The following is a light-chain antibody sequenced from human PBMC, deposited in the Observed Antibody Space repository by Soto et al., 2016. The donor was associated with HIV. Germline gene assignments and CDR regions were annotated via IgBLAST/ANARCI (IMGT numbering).Light chain of an antibody. CDR1: QDITTW. V-gene: IGKV1-5*03. Sequence: DIQMTQSPSTLSASVGDRVTITCRASQDITTWLAWYQQKPGKPPNLLIYKASNLQNGVPSRFSGSGSGTEFTLSINSLQPDDFATYYCLQDYNYPRTFGQGTKLEIK. CDR3: LQDYNYPRT. J-gene: IGKJ2*01. CDR2: KAS.